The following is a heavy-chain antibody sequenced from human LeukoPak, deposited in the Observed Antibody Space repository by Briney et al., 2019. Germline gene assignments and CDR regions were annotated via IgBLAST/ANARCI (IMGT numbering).Heavy chain of an antibody. CDR2: INPNSGGT. CDR1: GYIFTDYY. J-gene: IGHJ3*02. CDR3: ASGMIGPHAFDI. Sequence: ASVKVSCKASGYIFTDYYMHWVRQAPGQELGWMGRINPNSGGTNYAQKFQGRVTMTRDTSISTAYMELSRLRSDDTAVYYCASGMIGPHAFDIWGQGTMVTVSS. D-gene: IGHD3-22*01. V-gene: IGHV1-2*06.